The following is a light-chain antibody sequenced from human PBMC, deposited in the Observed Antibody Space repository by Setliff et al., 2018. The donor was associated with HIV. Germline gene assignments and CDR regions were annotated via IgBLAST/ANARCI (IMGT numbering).Light chain of an antibody. CDR2: DVN. V-gene: IGLV2-14*03. CDR1: SIGTYNY. J-gene: IGLJ1*01. Sequence: QSALTQPASVSGSPGQSITISCTGTSIGTYNYVSWYQQHPGKAPKLMIYDVNERPSGISRRFSDSKSGNTASLTISGLQAEDEADYYSKTYTGSSPLYVFGTGTKVTVL. CDR3: KTYTGSSPLYV.